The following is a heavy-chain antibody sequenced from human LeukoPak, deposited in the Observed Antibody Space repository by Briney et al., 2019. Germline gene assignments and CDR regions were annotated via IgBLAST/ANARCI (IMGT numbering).Heavy chain of an antibody. V-gene: IGHV3-7*01. CDR1: EFTFRNYW. CDR2: IRQDGNEF. CDR3: ARDFKTLYYFDY. Sequence: GGSLRLSCAASEFTFRNYWMSWVRQVPGKGPEWVANIRQDGNEFYYVDSVKGRFTISRDNAKNSLYLQMNSLRAEDTAVYYCARDFKTLYYFDYWGQGTLVTVSS. J-gene: IGHJ4*02.